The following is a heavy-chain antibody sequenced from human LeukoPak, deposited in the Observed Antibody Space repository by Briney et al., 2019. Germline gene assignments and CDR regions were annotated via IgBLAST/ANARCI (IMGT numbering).Heavy chain of an antibody. J-gene: IGHJ2*01. D-gene: IGHD3-3*01. CDR2: ISSSSSYI. V-gene: IGHV3-21*01. Sequence: PGGSLRLSCAASGFTFSSYSMNWVGQAPGKGLEWVSAISSSSSYIYYADSVKGRFTISRDNAKNSLYLQMNSLRAEDTAVYYCARDTSPNWYFDLWGRGTLVTVSS. CDR3: ARDTSPNWYFDL. CDR1: GFTFSSYS.